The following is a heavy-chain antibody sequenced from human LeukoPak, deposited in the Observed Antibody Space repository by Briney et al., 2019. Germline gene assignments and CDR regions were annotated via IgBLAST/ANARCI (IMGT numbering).Heavy chain of an antibody. Sequence: GGSLRLSCAASGFTFSSYAMSWVRQAPGKGLEWVSAISGSGGSTYYADSVKGRFTISRDNSKNTLCLQMNSLRAEDTAVYYCAKDRRYCSSTSCYRFDYWGQGTLVTVSS. D-gene: IGHD2-2*01. J-gene: IGHJ4*02. CDR2: ISGSGGST. V-gene: IGHV3-23*01. CDR3: AKDRRYCSSTSCYRFDY. CDR1: GFTFSSYA.